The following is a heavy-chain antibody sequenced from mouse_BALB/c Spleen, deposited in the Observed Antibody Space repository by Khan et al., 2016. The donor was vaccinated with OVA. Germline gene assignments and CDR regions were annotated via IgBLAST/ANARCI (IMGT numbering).Heavy chain of an antibody. CDR2: ISYSGVT. CDR1: GYSITSGYA. J-gene: IGHJ2*01. CDR3: GGGNYYGYYFDY. Sequence: EVELVESGPGLVTPSQSLSLTCTVPGYSITSGYAWYLIRQFPGNQLEWMGYISYSGVTSYTPSLKSGISITRDASNNRFFLQLMSVTTEDTAAIYCGGGNYYGYYFDYRGQGTKVTVSS. V-gene: IGHV3-2*02. D-gene: IGHD1-1*01.